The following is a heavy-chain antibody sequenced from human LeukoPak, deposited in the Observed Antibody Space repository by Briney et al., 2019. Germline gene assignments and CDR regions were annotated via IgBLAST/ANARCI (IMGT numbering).Heavy chain of an antibody. Sequence: PSETLSLTCTVSGGSISSGDYYWSWIRQPPGKGLEWIGYIYYSGSTYYNPSLKSRVTISVDTSKNQFSLKLSSVTAADTAVYYCARSYCSGGSCYSSYYYYGMDVWGQGTTVTVSS. J-gene: IGHJ6*02. CDR1: GGSISSGDYY. CDR3: ARSYCSGGSCYSSYYYYGMDV. D-gene: IGHD2-15*01. CDR2: IYYSGST. V-gene: IGHV4-30-4*01.